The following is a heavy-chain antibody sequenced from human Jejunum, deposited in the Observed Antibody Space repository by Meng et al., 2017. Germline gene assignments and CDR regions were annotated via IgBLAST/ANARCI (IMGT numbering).Heavy chain of an antibody. CDR2: IYYSGGT. D-gene: IGHD6-6*01. Sequence: VQVAESGPWLVRPSDTLSLTCTVSGGSVSSAAYYWNWIRQPPGKELEWIGYIYYSGGTTYSPSLNSRVTISIDTAKNQVSLKVSSVTAADTAVYYCAHSSSSSSFGFDYWGQGTLVTVSS. J-gene: IGHJ4*02. CDR1: GGSVSSAAYY. V-gene: IGHV4-61*08. CDR3: AHSSSSSSFGFDY.